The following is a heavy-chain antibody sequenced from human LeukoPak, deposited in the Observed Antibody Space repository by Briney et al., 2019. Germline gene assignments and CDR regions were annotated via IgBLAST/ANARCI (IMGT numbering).Heavy chain of an antibody. CDR1: GYTFTGYY. J-gene: IGHJ5*02. V-gene: IGHV1-69*13. CDR2: IIPIFGTA. CDR3: ARDRPIVVVPAAIRWFDP. Sequence: SVKVSCKASGYTFTGYYLHWVRQAPGQGLEWMGGIIPIFGTANYAQKFQGRVTITADESTSTAYMELSSLRSEDTAVYYCARDRPIVVVPAAIRWFDPWGQGTLVTVSS. D-gene: IGHD2-2*02.